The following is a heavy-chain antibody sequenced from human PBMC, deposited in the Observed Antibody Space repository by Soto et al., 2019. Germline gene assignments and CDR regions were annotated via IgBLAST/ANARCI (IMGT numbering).Heavy chain of an antibody. CDR3: ARGPPSGSFSLTPRY. J-gene: IGHJ4*02. D-gene: IGHD1-26*01. V-gene: IGHV1-18*04. CDR2: ISGQIAKT. CDR1: VYSFHNFG. Sequence: QVQLVQSGPEVKKPGASVKVSCKASVYSFHNFGIIWVRQAPGQGLEWMGWISGQIAKTNYAQKFQGKVTMTTDTSTSTAYMELNTLTSDDTAMYYCARGPPSGSFSLTPRYWGQGTLVTVSS.